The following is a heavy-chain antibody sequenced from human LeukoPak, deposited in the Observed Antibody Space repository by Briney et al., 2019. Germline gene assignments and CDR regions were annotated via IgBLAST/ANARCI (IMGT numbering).Heavy chain of an antibody. CDR2: ISSSSNYI. V-gene: IGHV3-21*01. D-gene: IGHD4-23*01. CDR3: ARGMGGNPYYYYYGMDV. Sequence: GGSLRLSCAASGFTFNTYGMNWVRQAPGKGLEWVSSISSSSNYIYYADSVKGRFTVSRDNAKNSLYLQMNSLRAEDTAVYYCARGMGGNPYYYYYGMDVWGRGTSVTVSS. J-gene: IGHJ6*02. CDR1: GFTFNTYG.